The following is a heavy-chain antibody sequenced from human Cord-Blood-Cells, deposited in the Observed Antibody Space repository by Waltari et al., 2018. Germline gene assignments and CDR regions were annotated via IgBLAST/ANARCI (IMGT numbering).Heavy chain of an antibody. CDR2: VYYRGST. D-gene: IGHD7-27*01. CDR1: GGSISSYY. J-gene: IGHJ2*01. CDR3: ARDDWGARVVL. Sequence: VQLQASGPGLVKPSETLSLTCTVSGGSISSYYWSWIRQPPGKGLVGVGYVYYRGSTNYHPSLESRVTRSVDTSKNQFSLKLSSVTASDTAVYYCARDDWGARVVLWGRGTLVTVSS. V-gene: IGHV4-59*01.